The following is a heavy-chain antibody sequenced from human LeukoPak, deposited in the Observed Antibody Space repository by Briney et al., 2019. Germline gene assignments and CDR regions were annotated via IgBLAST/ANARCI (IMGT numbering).Heavy chain of an antibody. CDR3: AGPTHLHIVVVTDAFDI. Sequence: SETLSLTCTVSGGSISSSSYYWGWIRQPPGKGLEWIGSIYYSGSTYYNPSLKSRVTISVVTSKNQFSLKLTSVTAADTAVYYCAGPTHLHIVVVTDAFDIWGQGTMVTVSS. D-gene: IGHD2-21*02. V-gene: IGHV4-39*01. CDR1: GGSISSSSYY. CDR2: IYYSGST. J-gene: IGHJ3*02.